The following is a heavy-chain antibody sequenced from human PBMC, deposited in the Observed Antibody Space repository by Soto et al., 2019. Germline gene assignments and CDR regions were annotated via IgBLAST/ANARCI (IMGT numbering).Heavy chain of an antibody. D-gene: IGHD3-22*01. CDR3: AKHSRDSASCCCED. CDR2: ISGSADNT. J-gene: IGHJ4*02. V-gene: IGHV3-23*01. Sequence: EVQLLESGGGLVQPGGSLRLSCAASGFSFSSHAMSWVRQAPGKGLEWVSVISGSADNTYYADSVKGRFTISRDNSKNTLYLQMNSLRVEDTAAYFCAKHSRDSASCCCEDWGQGTLVTVSS. CDR1: GFSFSSHA.